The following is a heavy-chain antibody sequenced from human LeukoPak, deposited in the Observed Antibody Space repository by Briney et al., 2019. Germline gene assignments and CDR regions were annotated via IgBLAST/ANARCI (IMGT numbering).Heavy chain of an antibody. J-gene: IGHJ4*02. CDR2: ISSSSSYI. CDR1: GFTFSSYA. D-gene: IGHD4-17*01. V-gene: IGHV3-21*01. CDR3: ARGDLYGDYGIDY. Sequence: GGSLRLSCAASGFTFSSYAMSWVRQVPGKGLEWVSSISSSSSYIYYADSVKGRFTISRDNAKNSLYLQMNSLRAEDTAVYYCARGDLYGDYGIDYWGQGTLVTVSS.